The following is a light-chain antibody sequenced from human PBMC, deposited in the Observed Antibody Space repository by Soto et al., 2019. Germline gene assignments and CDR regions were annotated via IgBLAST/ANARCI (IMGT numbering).Light chain of an antibody. CDR1: RSDVGGYNF. V-gene: IGLV2-8*01. Sequence: QSALTQPPSASGSPGQSVTISCTGTRSDVGGYNFVSWYRQHPGKAPKLLIYAVSQRPSGVPARFSGSKSGNTASLTVSGLQAEYEADYYCSSYAGSNNVVFGGGTKLTVL. CDR3: SSYAGSNNVV. J-gene: IGLJ2*01. CDR2: AVS.